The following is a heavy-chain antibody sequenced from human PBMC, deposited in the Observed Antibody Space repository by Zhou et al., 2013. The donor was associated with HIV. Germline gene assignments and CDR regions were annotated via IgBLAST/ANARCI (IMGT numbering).Heavy chain of an antibody. D-gene: IGHD6-13*01. J-gene: IGHJ4*02. Sequence: QVQLVQSGAEMKKPGASVKVSCRASGYSFTSYGISWVRQAPGQGLEWMGWISGYNGNTNYAQNLQGRVTMTRDTSTSTAYMELRSLRSNDTAVYYCARNEWQQPFDYWGQGTLVTVSS. V-gene: IGHV1-18*01. CDR1: GYSFTSYG. CDR2: ISGYNGNT. CDR3: ARNEWQQPFDY.